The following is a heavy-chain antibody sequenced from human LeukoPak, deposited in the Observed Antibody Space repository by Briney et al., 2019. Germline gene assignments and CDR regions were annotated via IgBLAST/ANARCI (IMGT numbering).Heavy chain of an antibody. D-gene: IGHD6-19*01. CDR3: ARAVAGTLWGDY. Sequence: ASVKVSCKASGYTFTSYGISWVRQAPGQGLEWMGWISAYNGNTNYAQKLQGRVTMTTDTSTSTAYMELRSLRSDDTAVYYWARAVAGTLWGDYWGQGNLVTVSS. V-gene: IGHV1-18*01. CDR1: GYTFTSYG. J-gene: IGHJ4*02. CDR2: ISAYNGNT.